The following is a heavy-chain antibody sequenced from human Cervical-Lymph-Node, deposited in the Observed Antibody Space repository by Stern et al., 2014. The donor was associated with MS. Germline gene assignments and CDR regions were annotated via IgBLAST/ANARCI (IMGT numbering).Heavy chain of an antibody. J-gene: IGHJ5*02. Sequence: VQLVESGPGLVKPSETLSLTCSVSGGSMSGYYWSWIRQPPGKGLEWIGYISYTGSTTYNPSLKSRVTISAHTSQNHLSLNLASVTAADTAVYYCARMTQLLRSDCDPWGRGTLVIVSS. CDR2: ISYTGST. V-gene: IGHV4-59*08. CDR1: GGSMSGYY. CDR3: ARMTQLLRSDCDP. D-gene: IGHD4-17*01.